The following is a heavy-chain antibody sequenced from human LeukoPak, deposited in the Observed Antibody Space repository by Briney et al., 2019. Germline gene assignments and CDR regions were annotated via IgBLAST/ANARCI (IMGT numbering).Heavy chain of an antibody. D-gene: IGHD2-21*02. V-gene: IGHV4-34*01. CDR3: ASSCGGDCLSS. Sequence: SETLSLTCAVYGGSFSGYYGSWIRQPPGKGLEWIGEINHSGSTNYNPSLKSRVTISVDTSKNQFSLKLSSVTAADTAVYYCASSCGGDCLSSRGQGTLVTVSS. CDR2: INHSGST. J-gene: IGHJ4*02. CDR1: GGSFSGYY.